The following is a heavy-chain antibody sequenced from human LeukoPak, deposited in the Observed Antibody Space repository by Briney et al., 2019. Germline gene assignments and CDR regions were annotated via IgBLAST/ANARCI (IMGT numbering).Heavy chain of an antibody. J-gene: IGHJ4*02. CDR3: AKDKTPRLDWGRYYFDY. CDR1: GFTFSSYA. V-gene: IGHV3-23*01. D-gene: IGHD7-27*01. CDR2: ISGSGGST. Sequence: PGGSLTLSCAASGFTFSSYAMSWVRQAPGKGLEWVSAISGSGGSTYYADSVKGRFTISRDNSKNTLYLQMNSLRAEDTAVYYCAKDKTPRLDWGRYYFDYWGQGTLVTASS.